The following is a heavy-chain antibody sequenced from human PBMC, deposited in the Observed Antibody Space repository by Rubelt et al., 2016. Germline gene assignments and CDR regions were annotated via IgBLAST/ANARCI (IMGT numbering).Heavy chain of an antibody. Sequence: QVQLVQSGAEVEKPGASVKVSCKASGYTFTDYYIHWVRQAPGQGLEWMGRINPNSGGTNYAQKFQGRVTMTRDTSISTAYMELSRLTSDDTAIYCCAKVRRPGMVASSTFDIWGQVTMVTVSS. CDR3: AKVRRPGMVASSTFDI. D-gene: IGHD3-3*01. V-gene: IGHV1-2*06. J-gene: IGHJ3*02. CDR2: INPNSGGT. CDR1: GYTFTDYY.